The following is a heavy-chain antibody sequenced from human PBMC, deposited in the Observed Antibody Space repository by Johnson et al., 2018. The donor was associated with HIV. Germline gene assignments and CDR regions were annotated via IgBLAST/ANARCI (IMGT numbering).Heavy chain of an antibody. J-gene: IGHJ3*02. D-gene: IGHD3-16*02. CDR3: TTAIVLDAFDI. CDR2: IKRKIEGETT. V-gene: IGHV3-15*01. CDR1: GFTFSNVW. Sequence: VQLVESGGGLVQPGGSLRLSCAASGFTFSNVWMTWVRQAPGKGLEWVGRIKRKIEGETTDYAAPVKGRFTISRDDSKNTLYLQMNSLTTEDPAVYYCTTAIVLDAFDIWGQGTRVTVSS.